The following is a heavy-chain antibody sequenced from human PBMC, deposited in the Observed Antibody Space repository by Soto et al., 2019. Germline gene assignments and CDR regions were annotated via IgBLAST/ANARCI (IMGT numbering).Heavy chain of an antibody. D-gene: IGHD2-2*01. V-gene: IGHV1-2*04. Sequence: GASVKVSCKASGYTFTGYYMHWVRQAPGQGLEWMGWINPNSGGTNYAQKFQGWVTMTRDTSISTAYMELSRLRSDDTAVYYCAREPDIVLVPAAAGGYWGQGTLVTVSS. CDR3: AREPDIVLVPAAAGGY. CDR1: GYTFTGYY. CDR2: INPNSGGT. J-gene: IGHJ4*02.